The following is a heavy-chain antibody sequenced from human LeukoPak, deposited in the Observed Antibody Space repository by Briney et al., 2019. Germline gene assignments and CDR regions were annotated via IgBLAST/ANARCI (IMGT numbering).Heavy chain of an antibody. D-gene: IGHD6-19*01. CDR1: GGTFSSYA. CDR2: IIPIFGTA. J-gene: IGHJ6*03. CDR3: ARGPAVAGRTRYSYMDV. V-gene: IGHV1-69*05. Sequence: SVKVSCKASGGTFSSYAITWVRQAPGQGLEWMGGIIPIFGTANYAQKFQGRVTITTDESTSTAYMELSSLRSEDTAVYYCARGPAVAGRTRYSYMDVWGKGTTVTVSS.